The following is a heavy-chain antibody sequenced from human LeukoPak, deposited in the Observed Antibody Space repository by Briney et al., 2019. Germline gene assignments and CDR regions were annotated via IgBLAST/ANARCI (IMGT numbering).Heavy chain of an antibody. CDR3: AIHYTEDIVVGPAASPETRNNWFDP. CDR2: IYHTGRT. CDR1: NYSISRGFY. V-gene: IGHV4-38-2*02. J-gene: IGHJ5*02. Sequence: SETLSLTCTVSNYSISRGFYWGWIRQSPGKGLEWIGSIYHTGRTYYNPSLKSRVTISVDTSKDQFSLKLSSVTAADTALYYCAIHYTEDIVVGPAASPETRNNWFDPWGQGTLVTVSS. D-gene: IGHD2-2*01.